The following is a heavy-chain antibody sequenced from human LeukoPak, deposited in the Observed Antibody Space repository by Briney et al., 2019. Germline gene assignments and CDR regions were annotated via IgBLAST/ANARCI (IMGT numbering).Heavy chain of an antibody. CDR2: INQSGIT. Sequence: KPSETLSLTCAVYSGSFSGYYWTWIRQPPGKGLECIGEINQSGITNYNPSLKSRVTISVDASKNRFSLKLTSVTAADTAVYYCTRGLRRRHCSSTSCNGNWFDPWGQGTLVTVSS. V-gene: IGHV4-34*01. CDR1: SGSFSGYY. D-gene: IGHD2-2*01. J-gene: IGHJ5*02. CDR3: TRGLRRRHCSSTSCNGNWFDP.